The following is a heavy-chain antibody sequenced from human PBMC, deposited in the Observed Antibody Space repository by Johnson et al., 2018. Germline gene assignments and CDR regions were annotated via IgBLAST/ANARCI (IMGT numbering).Heavy chain of an antibody. CDR2: IYSGGST. CDR3: ARVTLAGIYDVSSGHAFDI. CDR1: GFTVSSNY. J-gene: IGHJ3*02. D-gene: IGHD3-22*01. V-gene: IGHV3-66*01. Sequence: VQLVESGGGLVQPGGSLRLSCAASGFTVSSNYMSWVRQAPGKGLEWVSVIYSGGSTYYADSVKGRFTISRDNSKNTLYLQMNSLRAGDTAVYYCARVTLAGIYDVSSGHAFDIWGQGTMVTVSS.